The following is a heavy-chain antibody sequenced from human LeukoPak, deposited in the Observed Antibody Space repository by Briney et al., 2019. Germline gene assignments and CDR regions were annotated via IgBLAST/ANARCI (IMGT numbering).Heavy chain of an antibody. Sequence: ASVKVSCKASGYTFTGYFMHWVRQAPGQGLEWMGWINPNSGGTKFVQKFQGRVTLTRDTSISTAYMELSGLTSDDTAVYYCATDSSSGSFPDPWGQGTLVTVSS. V-gene: IGHV1-2*02. CDR3: ATDSSSGSFPDP. J-gene: IGHJ5*02. CDR1: GYTFTGYF. CDR2: INPNSGGT. D-gene: IGHD1-26*01.